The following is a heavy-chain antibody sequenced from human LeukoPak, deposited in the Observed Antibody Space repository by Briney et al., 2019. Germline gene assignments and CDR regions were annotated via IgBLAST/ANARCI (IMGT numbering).Heavy chain of an antibody. V-gene: IGHV3-30*02. CDR3: AKDGTNLSGGYNFPGY. J-gene: IGHJ4*02. Sequence: GGSLRLSCAASGFTFSSYGMHWVRQAPGKGLEWVAFIRYDGSNKYYADSVKGRFTISRDNSKNTLYLQMNSLRAEDTAVYYCAKDGTNLSGGYNFPGYWGQGTLVTVSS. CDR2: IRYDGSNK. D-gene: IGHD5-24*01. CDR1: GFTFSSYG.